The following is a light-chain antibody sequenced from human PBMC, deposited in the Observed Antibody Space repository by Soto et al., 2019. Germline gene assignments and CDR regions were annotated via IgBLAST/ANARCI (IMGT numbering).Light chain of an antibody. CDR1: QTLSSSF. Sequence: EIVLTQSPGTLSVSPGERATLSCRTSQTLSSSFLAWYQQTPDQAPRLLIYDTSTRAIDLPDRFSGSGSGTDFTLTISRLEPEDFAVYYCQQYSSSPLTFGGGTKVDIK. CDR2: DTS. CDR3: QQYSSSPLT. J-gene: IGKJ4*01. V-gene: IGKV3-20*01.